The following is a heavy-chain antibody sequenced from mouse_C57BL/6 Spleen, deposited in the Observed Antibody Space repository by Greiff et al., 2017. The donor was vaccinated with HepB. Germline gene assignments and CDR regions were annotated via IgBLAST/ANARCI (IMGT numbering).Heavy chain of an antibody. Sequence: EVQLQQSGPELVKPGDSVKISCKASGYSFTGYFMNWVMQSHGKSLEWIGRINPYNGDTFYNQKFKGKATLTVDKSSSTAHMELRSLTSEDSAVYYCARGGYYYEGYFDVWGTGTTVTVSS. CDR2: INPYNGDT. D-gene: IGHD1-1*01. J-gene: IGHJ1*03. CDR1: GYSFTGYF. V-gene: IGHV1-20*01. CDR3: ARGGYYYEGYFDV.